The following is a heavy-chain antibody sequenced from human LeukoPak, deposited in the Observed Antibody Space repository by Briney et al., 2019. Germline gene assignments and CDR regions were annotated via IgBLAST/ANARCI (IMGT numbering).Heavy chain of an antibody. D-gene: IGHD2-2*02. CDR1: GYTFTGYY. J-gene: IGHJ4*02. Sequence: ASVKVSCKASGYTFTGYYMHWVRQAPGQGLEWMGWINPDSGGTNYAQKFQGRVTMTRDTSISTAYMELSRLTSDDTAVYFCARLNIPMGTFDYWGQRTLVTVSS. CDR2: INPDSGGT. V-gene: IGHV1-2*02. CDR3: ARLNIPMGTFDY.